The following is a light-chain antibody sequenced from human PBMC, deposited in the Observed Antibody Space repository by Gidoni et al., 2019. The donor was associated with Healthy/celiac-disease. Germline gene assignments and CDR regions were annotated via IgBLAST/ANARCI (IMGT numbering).Light chain of an antibody. J-gene: IGLJ3*02. V-gene: IGLV3-21*02. CDR3: QVWDSSSDHWV. CDR2: DDS. CDR1: HIGSKS. Sequence: SYVLTQPPSVSVAPGQTARITCGGNHIGSKSVHWYQQKPGKAPVLVVYDDSDRPSGIPARFSGANPGNTATLTISRVEAGDEADYYCQVWDSSSDHWVFGGGTKLTVL.